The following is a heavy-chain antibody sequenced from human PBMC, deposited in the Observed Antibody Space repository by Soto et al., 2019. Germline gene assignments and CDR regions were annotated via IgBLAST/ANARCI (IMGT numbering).Heavy chain of an antibody. CDR2: ISWNSGSI. CDR1: GFTFDDYA. V-gene: IGHV3-9*01. D-gene: IGHD3-22*01. J-gene: IGHJ6*02. CDR3: AKDAGYYYDSSGYYPGYYYYYYGMDV. Sequence: GGSLRLSCAASGFTFDDYAMHWVRQAPGKGLEWVSGISWNSGSIGYADSVKGRFTISRDNAKNSLYLQMNSLRAEDTALYYCAKDAGYYYDSSGYYPGYYYYYYGMDVWGQGTTVTVSS.